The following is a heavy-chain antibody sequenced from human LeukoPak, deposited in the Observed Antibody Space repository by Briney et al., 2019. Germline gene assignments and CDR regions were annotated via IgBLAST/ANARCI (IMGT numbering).Heavy chain of an antibody. D-gene: IGHD6-13*01. Sequence: ASVKVSCKASGYTFTGYYMHWVRQAPGQGLEWMGWINPNSGGTNYAQKFQGRVTMTRDTSISTAYMELSRLRSDDTAAYYCAREHSSSWDQFDYWGQGTLVTVSS. V-gene: IGHV1-2*02. CDR2: INPNSGGT. CDR1: GYTFTGYY. J-gene: IGHJ4*02. CDR3: AREHSSSWDQFDY.